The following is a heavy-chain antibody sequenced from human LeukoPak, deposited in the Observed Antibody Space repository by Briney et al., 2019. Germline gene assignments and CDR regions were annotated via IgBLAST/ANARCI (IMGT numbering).Heavy chain of an antibody. CDR3: ARDDGLDY. Sequence: SVNVSCKDSGYTFADYYMHWVRQAPGQGLEWMGRMCPTRGGTKYAPKLQGRVTMTRDTSISTAYMELSSLSSDDTPIYYCARDDGLDYWGQGTLVSVSS. CDR1: GYTFADYY. J-gene: IGHJ4*02. CDR2: MCPTRGGT. V-gene: IGHV1-2*06.